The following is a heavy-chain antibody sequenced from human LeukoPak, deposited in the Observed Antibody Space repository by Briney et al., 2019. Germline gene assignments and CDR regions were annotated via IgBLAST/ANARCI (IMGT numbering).Heavy chain of an antibody. J-gene: IGHJ4*02. Sequence: GGSLRLSCAASGFTFSSYTINWVCQAPGKGLEWVSSISSSSSYIYYADSVKGRLTISRDNAKNSLYLQMNSLRAEDTAVYYCARPSNEGQWLVGQGVDYWGQGTLVTVSS. V-gene: IGHV3-21*01. CDR1: GFTFSSYT. CDR3: ARPSNEGQWLVGQGVDY. CDR2: ISSSSSYI. D-gene: IGHD6-19*01.